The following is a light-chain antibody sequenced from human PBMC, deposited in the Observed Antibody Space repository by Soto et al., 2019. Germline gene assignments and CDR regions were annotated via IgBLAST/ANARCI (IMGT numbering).Light chain of an antibody. CDR2: GAS. J-gene: IGKJ2*01. CDR3: LQDYNYPQAS. CDR1: QGIRKD. Sequence: AVQMTQSPSSLSASVGDRVTITCRASQGIRKDLGWYQQKPGKAPKVLSYGASNLHSGVPTRFSGSGSGTEFTLTISNLQPEDVATYYCLQDYNYPQASFGQGTKVEMK. V-gene: IGKV1-6*01.